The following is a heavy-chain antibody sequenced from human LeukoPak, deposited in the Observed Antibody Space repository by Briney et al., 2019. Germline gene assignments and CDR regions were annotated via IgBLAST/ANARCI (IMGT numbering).Heavy chain of an antibody. Sequence: PGRSLRLSCAASGFTFSSYGMHWVRQAPGKGLEWVAVIWYDGSNKYYADSVKGRFTISRDNSKYTLYLQMNSLRAEDTAVYYCAKDDSSGYYHAPFDYWGQGTLVTVSS. CDR1: GFTFSSYG. CDR2: IWYDGSNK. J-gene: IGHJ4*02. CDR3: AKDDSSGYYHAPFDY. V-gene: IGHV3-33*06. D-gene: IGHD3-22*01.